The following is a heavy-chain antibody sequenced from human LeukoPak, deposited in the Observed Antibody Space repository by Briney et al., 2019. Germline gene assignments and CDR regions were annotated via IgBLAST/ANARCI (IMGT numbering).Heavy chain of an antibody. V-gene: IGHV4-59*01. Sequence: SETLSLTCTVSGGSISSYYWSWIRQPPGKGLEWIGYIYYSGSTNYNPSLKSRVTISVDTSKNQFSLKLSSMTAADTAVYYCARVSATGIKYYFDYWGQGTLVTVSS. CDR1: GGSISSYY. CDR3: ARVSATGIKYYFDY. CDR2: IYYSGST. J-gene: IGHJ4*02. D-gene: IGHD2-15*01.